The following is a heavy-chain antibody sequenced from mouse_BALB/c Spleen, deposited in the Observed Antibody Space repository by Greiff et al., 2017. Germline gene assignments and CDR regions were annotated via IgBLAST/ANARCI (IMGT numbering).Heavy chain of an antibody. CDR2: IRNKANGYTT. CDR3: ARDINYRYDGAMDY. Sequence: EVMLVESGGGLVQPGGSLRLSCATSGFTFTDYYMSWVRQPPGKALEWLGFIRNKANGYTTEYSASVKGRFTISRDNSQSILYLQMNTLRAEDSATYYCARDINYRYDGAMDYWGQGTSVTVSS. CDR1: GFTFTDYY. V-gene: IGHV7-3*02. D-gene: IGHD2-14*01. J-gene: IGHJ4*01.